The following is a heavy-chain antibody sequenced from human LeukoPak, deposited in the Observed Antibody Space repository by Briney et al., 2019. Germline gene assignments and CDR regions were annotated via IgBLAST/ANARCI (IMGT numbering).Heavy chain of an antibody. CDR2: IYPGDSDT. CDR1: GYTFTTYW. V-gene: IGHV5-51*01. CDR3: ARRGHRQAADNAFDI. J-gene: IGHJ3*02. Sequence: GESLEISCKGSGYTFTTYWIGWVRQMPGKGLEWMGIIYPGDSDTRYSPSFQGQVTISADKSISTAYLQWSSLKASDSAMYYCARRGHRQAADNAFDIWGQGTMATVSS. D-gene: IGHD6-13*01.